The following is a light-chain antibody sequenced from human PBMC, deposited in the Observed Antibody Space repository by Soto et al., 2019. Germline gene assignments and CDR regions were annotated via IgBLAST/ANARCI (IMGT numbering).Light chain of an antibody. J-gene: IGLJ2*01. V-gene: IGLV1-44*01. CDR2: TNN. CDR3: AAWDDSLSGLV. CDR1: SSNIGSNT. Sequence: QSVLTQPPSASGTPGQRVTISCSGSSSNIGSNTANWYQQLPGSAPKLLIYTNNYRPSGVPDRFSGSKSGTSASLAISGLQSEGEADYYCAAWDDSLSGLVFGGGTKLTV.